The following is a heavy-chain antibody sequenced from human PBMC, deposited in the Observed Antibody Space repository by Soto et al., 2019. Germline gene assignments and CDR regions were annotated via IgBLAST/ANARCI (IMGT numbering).Heavy chain of an antibody. V-gene: IGHV1-18*01. CDR2: ISAYNGNT. D-gene: IGHD2-8*01. CDR1: GYTFTSYG. Sequence: QVQLVQSGAEVKKPGASVKVSCKASGYTFTSYGISWVRQAPGQGLEWMGWISAYNGNTNYAQKFQGRVTMTTDTSTSTAYMELRSLRTDDTAVYSCARGGKYWANAVCSCYGMDVWGQGTTVTVSS. CDR3: ARGGKYWANAVCSCYGMDV. J-gene: IGHJ6*02.